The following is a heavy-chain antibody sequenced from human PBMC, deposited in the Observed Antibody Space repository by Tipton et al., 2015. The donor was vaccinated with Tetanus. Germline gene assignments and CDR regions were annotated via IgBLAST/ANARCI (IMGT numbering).Heavy chain of an antibody. J-gene: IGHJ4*02. D-gene: IGHD3-9*01. V-gene: IGHV4-59*01. CDR2: IYFNGST. Sequence: PGLVKPSETLSLTCTVSGGSISAYYWSWIRQPPGKGLEWIGHIYFNGSTTYNPSLKSRVTISVDTSKNQFSLKLSSVTAADTAVYYCARVIYDILTGYHIDYWGQGTLVTVSS. CDR1: GGSISAYY. CDR3: ARVIYDILTGYHIDY.